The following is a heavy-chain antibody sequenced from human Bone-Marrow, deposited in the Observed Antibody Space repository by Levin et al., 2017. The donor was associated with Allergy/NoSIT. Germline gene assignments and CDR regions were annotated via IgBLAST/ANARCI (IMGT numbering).Heavy chain of an antibody. D-gene: IGHD3-10*01. CDR3: AKNSLLWFRDPSYLDV. J-gene: IGHJ6*03. V-gene: IGHV3-23*01. CDR1: GFTFSDHA. CDR2: VSGGGGST. Sequence: GGSLRLSCAASGFTFSDHAMSWVRQAPGKGLEWVSGVSGGGGSTYYADSVKGRFTISTDNSKNTVYLQMNSLRAEDTAVYYCAKNSLLWFRDPSYLDVWGKGTTVTVSS.